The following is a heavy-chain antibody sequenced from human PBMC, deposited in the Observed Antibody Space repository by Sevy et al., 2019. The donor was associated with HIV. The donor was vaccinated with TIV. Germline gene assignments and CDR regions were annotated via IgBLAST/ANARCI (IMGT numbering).Heavy chain of an antibody. CDR3: VKGPHPAVTTSYALDV. D-gene: IGHD4-17*01. V-gene: IGHV3-30*02. CDR1: GFIFKSYG. J-gene: IGHJ6*02. CDR2: IRNDGSTK. Sequence: GGSLRLSCAASGFIFKSYGMHWVRQAPGKGLEWVTFIRNDGSTKYYAHSVRGRFTASRDNSKNTLYLQMNSLRPEDTAVYYCVKGPHPAVTTSYALDVWGQGTTVTVSS.